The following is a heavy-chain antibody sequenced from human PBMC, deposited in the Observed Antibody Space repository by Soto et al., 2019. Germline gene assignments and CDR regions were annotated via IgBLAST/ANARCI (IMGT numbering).Heavy chain of an antibody. CDR3: AREYSSSAGYFEF. Sequence: PSETLSLTCDVSGYSISNGFYWGWIRRPPGKGLEWIGSVYHSGNTHYNPSFRSRITISVDTSRNQFSPKLKSASAADTALYFCAREYSSSAGYFEFWGQGSRVTVSS. CDR2: VYHSGNT. CDR1: GYSISNGFY. V-gene: IGHV4-38-2*02. J-gene: IGHJ4*02. D-gene: IGHD4-4*01.